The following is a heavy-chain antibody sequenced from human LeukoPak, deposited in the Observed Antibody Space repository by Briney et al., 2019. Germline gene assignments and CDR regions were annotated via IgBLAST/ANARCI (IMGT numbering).Heavy chain of an antibody. Sequence: RSGGSLRLSCAASGFTFSTSNMNWVRQAPGQGPEWVSSITSGSSYKYYADSVKGRFTISRDNAKNSLYLQMNSLRAEDTAVYYCARDIGVSVAATGTSYFYYYYMDVWGKGTTVTVSS. CDR3: ARDIGVSVAATGTSYFYYYYMDV. CDR2: ITSGSSYK. J-gene: IGHJ6*03. CDR1: GFTFSTSN. V-gene: IGHV3-21*01. D-gene: IGHD6-13*01.